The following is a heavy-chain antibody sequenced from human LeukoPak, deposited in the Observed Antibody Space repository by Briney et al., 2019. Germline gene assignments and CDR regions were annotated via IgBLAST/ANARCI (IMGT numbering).Heavy chain of an antibody. Sequence: GESLNISFKGSGYIFTSYWIGWVRQMPGKGLEWMGIIYPGDSDTGYSPSFQGQVTISADKSISTAYLQWSSLKASDTAMYYCARRIVGATARFDPWGQGTLVTVSS. V-gene: IGHV5-51*01. J-gene: IGHJ5*02. CDR2: IYPGDSDT. CDR3: ARRIVGATARFDP. CDR1: GYIFTSYW. D-gene: IGHD1-26*01.